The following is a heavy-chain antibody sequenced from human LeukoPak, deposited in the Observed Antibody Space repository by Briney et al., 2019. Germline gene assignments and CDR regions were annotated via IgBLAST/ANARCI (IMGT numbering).Heavy chain of an antibody. Sequence: EASVKVSCKASGYTFTGYYMHWVRQAPGQGLEWMGWINPNSGGTNYAQKFQGRVTMTRDTSISTAYMELSRLRSDDTAVYYCARMFISGSYFDYWGQGTLVTVSS. CDR2: INPNSGGT. D-gene: IGHD1-26*01. CDR3: ARMFISGSYFDY. J-gene: IGHJ4*02. CDR1: GYTFTGYY. V-gene: IGHV1-2*02.